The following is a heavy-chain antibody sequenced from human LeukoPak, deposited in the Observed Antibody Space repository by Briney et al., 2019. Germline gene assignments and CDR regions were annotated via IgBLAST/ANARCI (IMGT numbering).Heavy chain of an antibody. V-gene: IGHV4-59*01. Sequence: SETLSLTCTVSGGSISSYYWSWIRQPPGEGLEWIGYIYYSGSTNYNPSLKSRVTISVDTSKNQFSLKLSSVTAADTAVYYCARLDSSGYYFQHWGQGTLVTVSS. CDR3: ARLDSSGYYFQH. D-gene: IGHD3-22*01. CDR2: IYYSGST. CDR1: GGSISSYY. J-gene: IGHJ1*01.